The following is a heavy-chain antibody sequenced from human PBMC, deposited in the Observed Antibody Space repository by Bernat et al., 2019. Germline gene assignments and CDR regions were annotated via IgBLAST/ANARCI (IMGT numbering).Heavy chain of an antibody. CDR1: GFTFSSYS. Sequence: EVQLVESGGGLVKPGGSLRLSCAASGFTFSSYSMNWVRQAPGKGLEWASSISSSSSYIYYADSVKGRFTISRDNAKNSLYLQMNSLRAEDTAVYYCASNPTTISLTDYWGQGTLVTVSS. D-gene: IGHD4-17*01. CDR2: ISSSSSYI. V-gene: IGHV3-21*01. CDR3: ASNPTTISLTDY. J-gene: IGHJ4*02.